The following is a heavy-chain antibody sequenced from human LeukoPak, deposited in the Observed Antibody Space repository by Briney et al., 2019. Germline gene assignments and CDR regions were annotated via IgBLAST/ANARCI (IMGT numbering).Heavy chain of an antibody. CDR3: PKGCAASGCYTSEY. CDR2: ISGSSDST. CDR1: TFTFSTYA. Sequence: GGSLTLSCAASTFTFSTYAMRWVSHAQEGGREWDSTISGSSDSTYYAEYVKGRFTISRDNSKNTLYLQMNSLRPEDTAVYYCPKGCAASGCYTSEYWGQGTLVTVSS. V-gene: IGHV3-23*01. D-gene: IGHD2-15*01. J-gene: IGHJ4*02.